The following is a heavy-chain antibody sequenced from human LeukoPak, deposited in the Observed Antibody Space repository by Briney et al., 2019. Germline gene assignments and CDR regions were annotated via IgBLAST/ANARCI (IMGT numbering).Heavy chain of an antibody. CDR3: ATSVVVVITNAFDI. CDR1: GGTFSSYA. Sequence: ASVKVSCKASGGTFSSYAISWVRQAPGKGLEWMGGFDPEDGETIYAQKFQGRVTMTEDTSTDTAYMELSSLRSEDTAVYYCATSVVVVITNAFDIWGQGTMVTVSS. V-gene: IGHV1-24*01. J-gene: IGHJ3*02. D-gene: IGHD3-22*01. CDR2: FDPEDGET.